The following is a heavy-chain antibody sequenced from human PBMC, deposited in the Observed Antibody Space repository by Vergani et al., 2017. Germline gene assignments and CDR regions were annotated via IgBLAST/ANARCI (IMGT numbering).Heavy chain of an antibody. Sequence: EVQLVESGGGLVQPGGSLRLSCAASGFTFSSYWMHWVRQAPGKGLVWVSSISPSGGTTYYADSVRGRFTISRDNSKNTLYLQMNSLRADDTAVYYCAKELVPAAWNFDYWGQGTLVTVSS. CDR2: ISPSGGTT. CDR3: AKELVPAAWNFDY. V-gene: IGHV3-23*04. CDR1: GFTFSSYW. J-gene: IGHJ4*02. D-gene: IGHD2-2*01.